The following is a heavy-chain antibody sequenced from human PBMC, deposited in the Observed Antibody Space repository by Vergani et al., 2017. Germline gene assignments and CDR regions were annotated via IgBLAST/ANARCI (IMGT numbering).Heavy chain of an antibody. CDR1: SFKLGDYG. CDR2: TWYEGNNN. CDR3: ARETRDTPSSLDY. V-gene: IGHV3-33*01. J-gene: IGHJ4*02. D-gene: IGHD5-24*01. Sequence: VQLVESGGGVVQPGRSLRLSCTPSSFKLGDYGMHWVRQAPGRGLEWVSMTWYEGNNNYYADSAKGRFTISKDISKNTLYLQMNSLRGDDTAVYYCARETRDTPSSLDYWGQGTLVTVSS.